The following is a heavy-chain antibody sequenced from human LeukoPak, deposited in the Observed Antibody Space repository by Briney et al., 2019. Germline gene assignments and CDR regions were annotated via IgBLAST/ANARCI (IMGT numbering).Heavy chain of an antibody. D-gene: IGHD3-22*01. J-gene: IGHJ4*02. CDR1: GFTFTTYA. Sequence: PGGSLRLSCAASGFTFTTYAMSWVRQAPGKGLEWVSGISGSGDRTYYADSVKGRFTISRDNSKNTLYLLMNSLRAEDTAVYYCAKLGSGPHYFDISGYYYGSFDYWGQGTLVTVSS. CDR3: AKLGSGPHYFDISGYYYGSFDY. V-gene: IGHV3-23*01. CDR2: ISGSGDRT.